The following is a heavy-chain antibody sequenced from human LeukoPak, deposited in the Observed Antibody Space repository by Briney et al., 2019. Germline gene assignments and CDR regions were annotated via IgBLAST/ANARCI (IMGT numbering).Heavy chain of an antibody. CDR3: ARQTSGYYYMDV. CDR1: GGSISSYY. D-gene: IGHD3-22*01. J-gene: IGHJ6*03. V-gene: IGHV4-4*09. CDR2: IYTSGST. Sequence: SETLSLTCTVSGGSISSYYWSWIRQPPGKGLEWIGYIYTSGSTNYNPSLKGRVTISVDTSKNQFSLKLSSVTAADTAVYYCARQTSGYYYMDVWGKGTTVTVSS.